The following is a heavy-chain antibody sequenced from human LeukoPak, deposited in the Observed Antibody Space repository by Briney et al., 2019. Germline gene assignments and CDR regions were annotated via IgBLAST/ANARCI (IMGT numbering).Heavy chain of an antibody. CDR2: ITTTAGGT. Sequence: GGSLRLSCAASGFNFSKYAMSWVRQTPGKGLEWVSTITTTAGGTYYADSVKGRFTISRDNSKNTLYLQMNSLRAEDTAVYYCATAITMVRGVDYWGQGTLVTVSS. D-gene: IGHD3-10*01. CDR1: GFNFSKYA. J-gene: IGHJ4*02. V-gene: IGHV3-23*01. CDR3: ATAITMVRGVDY.